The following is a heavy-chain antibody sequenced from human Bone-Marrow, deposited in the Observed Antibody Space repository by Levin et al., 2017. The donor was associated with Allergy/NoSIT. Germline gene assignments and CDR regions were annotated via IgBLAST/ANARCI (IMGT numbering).Heavy chain of an antibody. V-gene: IGHV3-11*01. D-gene: IGHD4-17*01. CDR2: ISSSASIK. Sequence: GGSLRLSCAASGFTFSDYYMSWIRQAPGKGLEWVSYISSSASIKHYADSVKGRITISRDNAKNSLYLQMNSLRAEDTAVYYCARGAGYGDYGVDYWGQGTLVTVSS. CDR3: ARGAGYGDYGVDY. J-gene: IGHJ4*02. CDR1: GFTFSDYY.